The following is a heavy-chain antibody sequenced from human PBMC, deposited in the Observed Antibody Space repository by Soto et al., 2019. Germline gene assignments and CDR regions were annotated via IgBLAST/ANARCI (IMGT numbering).Heavy chain of an antibody. CDR1: GGTFSSYA. CDR2: IIPIFGTA. Sequence: VASVKVSCKASGGTFSSYAISWVRQAPGQGLEWMGGIIPIFGTANYAQKFQGRVTITADKSTSTAYMELSSLRSEDTAVYYCARGSAYYYYYGMDVWGQGTTVTVSS. D-gene: IGHD3-3*01. CDR3: ARGSAYYYYYGMDV. V-gene: IGHV1-69*06. J-gene: IGHJ6*02.